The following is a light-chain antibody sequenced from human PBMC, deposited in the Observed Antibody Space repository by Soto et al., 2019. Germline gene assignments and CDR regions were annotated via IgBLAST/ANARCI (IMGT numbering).Light chain of an antibody. CDR1: SSDVGGYNY. CDR3: SSRATNAGGDNWV. Sequence: QSALTQPPSASGSPGQSVTIPCTGTSSDVGGYNYVSWYQQHPGKAPKLMIYEVTKRPSGVPDRFSGSKSGNTASLTVSGLQAEDEAHYYCSSRATNAGGDNWVFGGGTKLTVL. J-gene: IGLJ3*02. CDR2: EVT. V-gene: IGLV2-8*01.